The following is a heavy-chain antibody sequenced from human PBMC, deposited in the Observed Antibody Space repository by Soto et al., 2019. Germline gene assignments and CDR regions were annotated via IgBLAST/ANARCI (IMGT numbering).Heavy chain of an antibody. CDR3: AEDSSGYYY. J-gene: IGHJ4*02. D-gene: IGHD3-22*01. Sequence: GASVKVSCKAPGFTFTSSAVQWVRQTRGQRLEWIGWIVVGSGNANYAQKFQERVTITRDMSTNTAYMELSSLRSEDTAVYYCAEDSSGYYYWGQGTQVTVSS. V-gene: IGHV1-58*01. CDR2: IVVGSGNA. CDR1: GFTFTSSA.